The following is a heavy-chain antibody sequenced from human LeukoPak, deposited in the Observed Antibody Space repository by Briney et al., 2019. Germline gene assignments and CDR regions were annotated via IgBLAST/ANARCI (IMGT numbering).Heavy chain of an antibody. CDR3: AKDQSRAAAGPSSYYGMDV. Sequence: GGSLRLSCAASGFTFSSYAMSWVRQAPGKGLEWVSTISGSGGGTYYADSVKGRFTISRDNTKNTLYLQMNGLRAEDTAVYYCAKDQSRAAAGPSSYYGMDVWGQGTTVTVSS. D-gene: IGHD6-13*01. J-gene: IGHJ6*02. CDR1: GFTFSSYA. CDR2: ISGSGGGT. V-gene: IGHV3-23*01.